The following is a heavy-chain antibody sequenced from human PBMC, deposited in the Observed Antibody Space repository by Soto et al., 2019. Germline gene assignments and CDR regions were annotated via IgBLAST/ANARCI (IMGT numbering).Heavy chain of an antibody. V-gene: IGHV3-30-3*01. CDR2: ISYDGSNK. J-gene: IGHJ6*02. CDR1: GFTFSSYA. Sequence: GGSLRLSCAASGFTFSSYAMHWVRQAPGKGLEWVAVISYDGSNKYYADSVKGRFTISRDNSKNTLYLQMNSLRAEDTAVYYCARDREYCSGGSCYSSPAGYYYYYYGMDVWGQGTTVTVSS. D-gene: IGHD2-15*01. CDR3: ARDREYCSGGSCYSSPAGYYYYYYGMDV.